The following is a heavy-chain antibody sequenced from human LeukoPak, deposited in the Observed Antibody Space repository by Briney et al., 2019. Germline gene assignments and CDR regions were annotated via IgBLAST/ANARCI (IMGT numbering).Heavy chain of an antibody. J-gene: IGHJ4*02. CDR1: GYTFTSYG. Sequence: APVKVSCKASGYTFTSYGISWVRQAPGQGLEWMGWINPNSGGTNYAQKFRGRVTMTRDRPISTAYMELSRLRSDDTAVYYCAKTYYYDSSGPFDYWGQGALVTVSS. D-gene: IGHD3-22*01. V-gene: IGHV1-2*02. CDR2: INPNSGGT. CDR3: AKTYYYDSSGPFDY.